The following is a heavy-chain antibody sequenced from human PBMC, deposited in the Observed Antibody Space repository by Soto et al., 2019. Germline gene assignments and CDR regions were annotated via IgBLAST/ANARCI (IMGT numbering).Heavy chain of an antibody. V-gene: IGHV4-34*01. CDR3: ARGLQQKLGRYIDY. CDR1: GGSFSGYY. D-gene: IGHD6-13*01. J-gene: IGHJ4*02. Sequence: SETLSLTCAVYGGSFSGYYWSWIRQPPGKGLEWIGEINHSGSTNYNPSLKSRVTISVDTSKNQFSLKLSSVTAADTAVYYCARGLQQKLGRYIDYWGQGTLVTVSS. CDR2: INHSGST.